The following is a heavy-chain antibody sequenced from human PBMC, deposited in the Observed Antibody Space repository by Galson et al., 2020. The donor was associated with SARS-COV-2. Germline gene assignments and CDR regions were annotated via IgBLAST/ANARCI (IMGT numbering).Heavy chain of an antibody. CDR3: AKSLWFGELLSPFDY. J-gene: IGHJ4*02. V-gene: IGHV3-30*18. D-gene: IGHD3-10*01. Sequence: GGSLRLSCAASGFTFSSFGMHWVRQAPGKGLEWVAVISNDGTNTYYADSVKGRFTLSRDNSKNTLYLQMNSLRVEDTAVYYCAKSLWFGELLSPFDYWGQEALVTVSS. CDR1: GFTFSSFG. CDR2: ISNDGTNT.